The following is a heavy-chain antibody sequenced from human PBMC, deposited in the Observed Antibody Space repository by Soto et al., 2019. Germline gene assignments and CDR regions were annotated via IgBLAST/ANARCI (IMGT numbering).Heavy chain of an antibody. CDR1: GFTFSSYG. D-gene: IGHD3-16*02. CDR2: IWYDGSNK. Sequence: QVQLVESGGGVVQPGRSLRLSCEASGFTFSSYGMHWVRQAPGKGLEWVAVIWYDGSNKYYADSVKGRFTISRDNSKNTLYLQMNSLRAEDTAVYYCARDLITFGGVIVPFDYWGQGTLVTVSS. J-gene: IGHJ4*02. CDR3: ARDLITFGGVIVPFDY. V-gene: IGHV3-33*01.